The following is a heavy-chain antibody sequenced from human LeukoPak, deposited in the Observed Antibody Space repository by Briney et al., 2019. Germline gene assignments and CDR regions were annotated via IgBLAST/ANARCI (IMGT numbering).Heavy chain of an antibody. CDR2: ITSSGGTT. D-gene: IGHD4/OR15-4a*01. CDR3: AADVPHPLSQIDF. Sequence: GGSLRLFCAASGFTFSSAWMTWVRQAPGKGLEWVGRITSSGGTTDYAGPVKGRFTISRDDSRNTLYLQMNTLSTEDTAVYYCAADVPHPLSQIDFWGQGTLVIVSS. V-gene: IGHV3-15*01. J-gene: IGHJ4*02. CDR1: GFTFSSAW.